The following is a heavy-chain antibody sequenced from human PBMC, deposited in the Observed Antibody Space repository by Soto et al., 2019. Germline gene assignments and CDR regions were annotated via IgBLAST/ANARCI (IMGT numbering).Heavy chain of an antibody. CDR3: ARGLPDILTGYYPFAY. CDR2: IIPILGIA. J-gene: IGHJ4*02. Sequence: ASVKVSCKASGGTFSSYTISWVRQAPGQGLEWMGRIIPILGIANYAQKFQGRVTITADKSTSTAYMELSSLRSEDTAVYYCARGLPDILTGYYPFAYWGQGTLVTVSS. V-gene: IGHV1-69*02. CDR1: GGTFSSYT. D-gene: IGHD3-9*01.